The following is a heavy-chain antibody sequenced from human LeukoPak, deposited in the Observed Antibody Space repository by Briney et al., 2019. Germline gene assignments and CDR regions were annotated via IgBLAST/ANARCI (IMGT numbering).Heavy chain of an antibody. CDR3: ARVLYSSGWYDGDY. CDR1: GYTLTELS. J-gene: IGHJ4*02. Sequence: ASVKVSCKVSGYTLTELSMHWVRQAPGQGLEWVGWINAHSGDTSYAQNFQGRVTMTRDTSISTAYLDLSRLRSDDTAVYYCARVLYSSGWYDGDYWGQGTLVTVSS. CDR2: INAHSGDT. V-gene: IGHV1-2*02. D-gene: IGHD6-19*01.